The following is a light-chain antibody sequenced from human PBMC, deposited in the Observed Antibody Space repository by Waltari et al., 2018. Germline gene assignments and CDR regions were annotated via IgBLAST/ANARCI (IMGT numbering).Light chain of an antibody. CDR2: GAS. V-gene: IGKV3-15*01. J-gene: IGKJ1*01. CDR1: RSISIN. Sequence: EVVMTQSPATLYVSPGGRATPSCRASRSISINLVWYQQRPGQAPRLLIYGASTRATDIPARFSGSGSGTEFTLTISSLQSEDAAVYYCQQFNDWPRTFGQGTKVEVK. CDR3: QQFNDWPRT.